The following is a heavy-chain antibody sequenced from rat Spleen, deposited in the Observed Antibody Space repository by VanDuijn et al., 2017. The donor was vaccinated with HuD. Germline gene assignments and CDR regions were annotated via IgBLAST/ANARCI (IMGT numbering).Heavy chain of an antibody. V-gene: IGHV5-7*01. CDR2: ISYDGSST. CDR1: GFTFSDYN. J-gene: IGHJ2*01. CDR3: VRHGYTRYYFDY. Sequence: EVKLVESGGGLVQPGRSLKLSCAASGFTFSDYNMAWVRQAPRKGLEWVATISYDGSSTYYRDSVKGRFTISRDNAKSTLYLQMDSLRSEDTATYYCVRHGYTRYYFDYWGQGVMVTVSS. D-gene: IGHD1-9*01.